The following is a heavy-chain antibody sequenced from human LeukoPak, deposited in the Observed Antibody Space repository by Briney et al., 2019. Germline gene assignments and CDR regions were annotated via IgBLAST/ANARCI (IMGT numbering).Heavy chain of an antibody. CDR1: GFTFSSYA. J-gene: IGHJ4*02. CDR3: AKDSTMWPHYFDH. V-gene: IGHV3-23*01. D-gene: IGHD2-21*01. Sequence: PGGSLRLSCAASGFTFSSYAMAWVRQAPGKGVEWVSSIFDGGDTKDYADSVKGRFTTSRDNSKNELYLQMNSLTAEDTAVYFCAKDSTMWPHYFDHWGQGILVIVSS. CDR2: IFDGGDTK.